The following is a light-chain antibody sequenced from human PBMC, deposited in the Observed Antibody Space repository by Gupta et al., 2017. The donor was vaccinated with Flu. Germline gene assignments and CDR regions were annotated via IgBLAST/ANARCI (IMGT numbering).Light chain of an antibody. CDR1: NSDIRGYNS. J-gene: IGLJ3*02. CDR3: SSYTTTRTE. CDR2: DVY. V-gene: IGLV2-14*01. Sequence: QSSLPQPASESGSLGQSLTISCTGTNSDIRGYNSVSWYQQHPGSAPRLLISDVYIRPSGVSDRFSGFASGITASLTIAGLQAEDEATYYRSSYTTTRTEFGGGTNLAVL.